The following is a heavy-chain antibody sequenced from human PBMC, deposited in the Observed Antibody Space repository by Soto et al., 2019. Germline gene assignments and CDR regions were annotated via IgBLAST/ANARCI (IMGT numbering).Heavy chain of an antibody. J-gene: IGHJ6*02. CDR1: GGSISSGDYY. CDR2: IYYSGST. Sequence: SETLSLTCTVSGGSISSGDYYWSWIRQPPGKGLEWIGYIYYSGSTNYNPSLKSRVTISVDTSKNQFSLKLSSVTAADTAVYYCARADGYGDPYYYYYYGMDVWGQGTTVTVSS. D-gene: IGHD4-17*01. CDR3: ARADGYGDPYYYYYYGMDV. V-gene: IGHV4-61*08.